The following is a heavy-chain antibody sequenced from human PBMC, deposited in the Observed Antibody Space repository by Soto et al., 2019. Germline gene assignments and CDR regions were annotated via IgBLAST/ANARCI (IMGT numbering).Heavy chain of an antibody. Sequence: GGSLRLSCEASRITFSAYALGWVRQAPGKGLEWVSSISGGGDKTDYADSVKGRFTISRDNSKNSLYLQMNDLRAEDTAVYYCAKDYRPYFAYCSFTMCLINYWGQGTLVTVSS. CDR3: AKDYRPYFAYCSFTMCLINY. CDR1: RITFSAYA. CDR2: ISGGGDKT. J-gene: IGHJ4*02. D-gene: IGHD2-2*01. V-gene: IGHV3-23*01.